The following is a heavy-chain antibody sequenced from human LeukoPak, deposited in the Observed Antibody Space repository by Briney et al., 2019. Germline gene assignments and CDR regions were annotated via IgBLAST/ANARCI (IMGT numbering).Heavy chain of an antibody. CDR1: GGSFSGYY. Sequence: ASETLSLTCAVYGGSFSGYYWSWIRQPPGKGLEWIGDIYYSGSTNYNPSLKSRVTISVDTSKNQFSLKLSSVTAADTAVYHCARSSYSSGWYWFDPWGQGTLVTVSS. J-gene: IGHJ5*02. CDR3: ARSSYSSGWYWFDP. CDR2: IYYSGST. V-gene: IGHV4-59*01. D-gene: IGHD6-19*01.